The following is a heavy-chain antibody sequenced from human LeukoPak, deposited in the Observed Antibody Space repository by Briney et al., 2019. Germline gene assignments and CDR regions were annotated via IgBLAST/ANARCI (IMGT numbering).Heavy chain of an antibody. V-gene: IGHV3-30*02. CDR1: GFTFSSYG. CDR3: AKVGDKIVVVPAAPHDY. Sequence: PGGSLRLSCAASGFTFSSYGMHWVRQAPGKGLEWVAFIRYDGSNKYYADSVKGRFTISRDNSKNTLYLQMSSLRAEDTAVYYCAKVGDKIVVVPAAPHDYWGQGTLVTVSS. J-gene: IGHJ4*02. D-gene: IGHD2-2*01. CDR2: IRYDGSNK.